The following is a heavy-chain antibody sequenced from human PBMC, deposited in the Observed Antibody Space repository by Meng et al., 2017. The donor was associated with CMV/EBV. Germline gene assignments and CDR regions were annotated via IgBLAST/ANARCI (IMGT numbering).Heavy chain of an antibody. CDR1: GYTFTTYD. CDR3: ATGGGLGAAAGVFDF. J-gene: IGHJ4*02. CDR2: MNPNSGNT. D-gene: IGHD6-13*01. Sequence: ASLKVSCKAAGYTFTTYDINWVRQASGQGLEWMGWMNPNSGNTGYAQKFQGRLTITMNTSISTAYMELTSMTSEDTAVYYCATGGGLGAAAGVFDFWGQGSLVTVSS. V-gene: IGHV1-8*03.